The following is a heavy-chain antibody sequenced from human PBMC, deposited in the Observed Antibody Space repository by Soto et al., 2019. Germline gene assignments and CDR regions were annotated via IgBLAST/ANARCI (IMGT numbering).Heavy chain of an antibody. CDR3: ARERLGELSLRYYYGMDV. J-gene: IGHJ6*02. CDR1: GFTFSSYA. CDR2: ISYDGSNK. V-gene: IGHV3-30-3*01. Sequence: QVQLVESGGGVVQPGRSLRLSCAASGFTFSSYAMHWVRQAPGKGLEWVAVISYDGSNKYYADSVKGRFTISRDNSKNTPYLQMNCLRAEDTAVYYCARERLGELSLRYYYGMDVWGQGPTVTVSS. D-gene: IGHD3-16*02.